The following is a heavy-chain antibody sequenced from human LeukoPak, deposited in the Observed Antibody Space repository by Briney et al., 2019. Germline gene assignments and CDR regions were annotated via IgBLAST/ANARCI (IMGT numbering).Heavy chain of an antibody. Sequence: ASVKVSCKASGYTFTSYYMHWVRQAPGQGLEWMGIINPSGGSTSYARKFQGRVTMTRDTSTSTVYMELSSLRSEDTAVYYCARLEISTEYYYVRDVWGQGTAVTVSS. CDR2: INPSGGST. J-gene: IGHJ6*02. V-gene: IGHV1-46*01. CDR1: GYTFTSYY. CDR3: ARLEISTEYYYVRDV. D-gene: IGHD5-24*01.